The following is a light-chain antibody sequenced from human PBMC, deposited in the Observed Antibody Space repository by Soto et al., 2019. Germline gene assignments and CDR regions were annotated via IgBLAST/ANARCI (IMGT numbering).Light chain of an antibody. Sequence: DIQLTPSPSFLSASVGDRVTITCRASQGISGYLVWYQQKPGKAPNLLIYATSTLQTGVPSRFSGSGSGAEFTLTISSLQPEDFATYDCQQRFTFGPGTKVDIK. V-gene: IGKV1-9*01. CDR3: QQRFT. CDR2: ATS. CDR1: QGISGY. J-gene: IGKJ3*01.